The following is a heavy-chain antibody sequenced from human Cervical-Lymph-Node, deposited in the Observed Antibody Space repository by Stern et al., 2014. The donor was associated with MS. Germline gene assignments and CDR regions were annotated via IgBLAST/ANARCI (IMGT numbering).Heavy chain of an antibody. V-gene: IGHV1-69*01. CDR3: ARGGVVPADTTWFDP. J-gene: IGHJ5*02. D-gene: IGHD2-2*01. Sequence: QVQLVQSGAEVKRPGSSVKGSCKASGDTFISYSFSWVRQAPGQGLEWMGGITPLFGTTIYAQQLQGRVTITADESSSTVFLELTSLTSQDTALYYCARGGVVPADTTWFDPWGQGTPVTVSS. CDR1: GDTFISYS. CDR2: ITPLFGTT.